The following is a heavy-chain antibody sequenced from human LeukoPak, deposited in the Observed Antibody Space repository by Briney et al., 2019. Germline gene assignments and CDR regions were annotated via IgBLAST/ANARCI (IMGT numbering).Heavy chain of an antibody. J-gene: IGHJ4*02. D-gene: IGHD6-19*01. CDR1: GFTFSNAW. CDR2: IKSKTDGGTT. CDR3: AKEALRVAAAFDY. Sequence: GGSLRLSCAASGFTFSNAWMSWVRQAPGKGLEWVGRIKSKTDGGTTDYAAPVKGRFTISRDDSKNTLYLQMNSLRAEDTAVYYCAKEALRVAAAFDYWGQGTLVTVSS. V-gene: IGHV3-15*01.